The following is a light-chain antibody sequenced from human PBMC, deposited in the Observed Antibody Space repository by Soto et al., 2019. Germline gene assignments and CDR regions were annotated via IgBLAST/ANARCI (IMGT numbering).Light chain of an antibody. CDR3: PQRADWPIT. Sequence: ESVLTQTPATLSLSPGERATLSCRASQYITIYLAWYQQKPGQAPRLLIYDASNRATGIPARFSGSGSGTDFTLTISSLEPDDFAVYYCPQRADWPITFGQGTRLEIK. CDR1: QYITIY. J-gene: IGKJ5*01. V-gene: IGKV3-11*01. CDR2: DAS.